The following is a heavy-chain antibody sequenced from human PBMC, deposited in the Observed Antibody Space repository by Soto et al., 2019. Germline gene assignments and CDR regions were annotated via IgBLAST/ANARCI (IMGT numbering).Heavy chain of an antibody. CDR1: GGTFSSYA. CDR3: ARAADYYDSSGYPRRSFDY. Sequence: SVKVSCKASGGTFSSYAISWVRQAPGQGLEWMGGIIPIFGTANYAQKFQGRVTITADESTSTAYMELSSLRSEDTAVYYCARAADYYDSSGYPRRSFDYWGQGTLVTVSS. CDR2: IIPIFGTA. V-gene: IGHV1-69*13. J-gene: IGHJ4*02. D-gene: IGHD3-22*01.